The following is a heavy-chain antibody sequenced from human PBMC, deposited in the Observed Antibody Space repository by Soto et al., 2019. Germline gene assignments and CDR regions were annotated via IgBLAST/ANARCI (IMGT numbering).Heavy chain of an antibody. Sequence: PGGSQRLSCAASGFTFSSYGMHWVRQAPGKGLEWVAVISYDGSNKYYADSVKGRFTISRDNSKNTLYLQMNSLRAEDTAVYYCAKDGGITADWGQGTTVTVSS. V-gene: IGHV3-30*18. CDR2: ISYDGSNK. J-gene: IGHJ6*02. CDR3: AKDGGITAD. D-gene: IGHD3-10*01. CDR1: GFTFSSYG.